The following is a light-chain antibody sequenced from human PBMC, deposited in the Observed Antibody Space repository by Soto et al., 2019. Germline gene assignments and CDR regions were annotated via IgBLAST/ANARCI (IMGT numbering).Light chain of an antibody. CDR1: QSVSSN. CDR3: QQYDTSPLT. V-gene: IGKV3-15*01. J-gene: IGKJ1*01. Sequence: ILVTNGHAALTVSPGERATITWRATQSVSSNLVWYQQKPGQAPRILIYGASTRATGIPARGSGGGACTVCTLTISRLQSEDVEVDYCQQYDTSPLTFGQGTKVDI. CDR2: GAS.